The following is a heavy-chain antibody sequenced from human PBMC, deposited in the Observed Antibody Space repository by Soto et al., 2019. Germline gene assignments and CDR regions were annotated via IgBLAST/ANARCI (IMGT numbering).Heavy chain of an antibody. J-gene: IGHJ4*02. V-gene: IGHV3-23*01. CDR2: ISASGGST. Sequence: EVQLLESGGGLEQPGVSLRLSCAASGFTFDSFAMTWVRQAPGKGLAWVSPISASGGSTFYADSVKGRFTIARDSSKNTLYLQMNSLRAEDTAVYYCARGAVMPDSWGQGTLVTVSS. CDR1: GFTFDSFA. CDR3: ARGAVMPDS. D-gene: IGHD3-16*01.